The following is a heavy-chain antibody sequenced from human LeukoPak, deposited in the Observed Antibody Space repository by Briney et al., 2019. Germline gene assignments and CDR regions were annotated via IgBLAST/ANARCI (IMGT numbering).Heavy chain of an antibody. J-gene: IGHJ4*02. D-gene: IGHD3-22*01. CDR2: IKSKTDGGTT. Sequence: GGSLRLSCAASGFTFSNAWMSWVRQAPGKGLEWVGRIKSKTDGGTTDYAAPVKGRFTISRDGSKNTLYLQMNSLKTEDTAVYYCTTDRTTYYYDSGGLGGDYWGQGTLVTVSS. CDR1: GFTFSNAW. CDR3: TTDRTTYYYDSGGLGGDY. V-gene: IGHV3-15*01.